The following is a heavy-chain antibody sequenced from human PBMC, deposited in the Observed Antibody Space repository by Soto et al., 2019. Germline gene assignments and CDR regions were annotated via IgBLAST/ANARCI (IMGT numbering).Heavy chain of an antibody. CDR3: ARDRQYSTASGRAFDI. CDR2: IIPIFGTA. Sequence: RASVKVSCKASGGTFSSYAISWVRQAPGQGLEWMGGIIPIFGTANYAQKFQGRVTITADESTSTAYMELSSLRSEDTAVYYCARDRQYSTASGRAFDIWGQGTMVTVSS. J-gene: IGHJ3*02. D-gene: IGHD6-6*01. CDR1: GGTFSSYA. V-gene: IGHV1-69*13.